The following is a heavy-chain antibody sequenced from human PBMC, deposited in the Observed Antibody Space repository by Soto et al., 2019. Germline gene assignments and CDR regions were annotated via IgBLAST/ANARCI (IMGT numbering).Heavy chain of an antibody. CDR1: GYTFTSYG. V-gene: IGHV1-18*01. Sequence: QVQLVQSGAEVKKPGASVKVSCKASGYTFTSYGITWIRQAPGQGLEWMGWISAYNGDTNYAQKVQGRVTMTTDTSTSTAYMELTSLRSDDTAVYYCARGRTVEYSGYDLFDYWGQGTLVTVS. CDR3: ARGRTVEYSGYDLFDY. J-gene: IGHJ4*02. CDR2: ISAYNGDT. D-gene: IGHD5-12*01.